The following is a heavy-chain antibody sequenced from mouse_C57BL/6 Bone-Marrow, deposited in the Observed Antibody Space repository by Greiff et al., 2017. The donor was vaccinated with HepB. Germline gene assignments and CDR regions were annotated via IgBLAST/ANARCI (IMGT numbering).Heavy chain of an antibody. J-gene: IGHJ4*01. CDR2: INPNNGGT. Sequence: EVQLQQSGPELVKPGASVKISCKASGYTFTDYYMNWVKQSHGKSLEWIGDINPNNGGTSYNQKFKGKATLTVDKSSSTAYMELRSLTSEDSAVYYCARRTTPRDYYAMDYWGQGTSVTVSS. V-gene: IGHV1-26*01. CDR3: ARRTTPRDYYAMDY. D-gene: IGHD1-1*01. CDR1: GYTFTDYY.